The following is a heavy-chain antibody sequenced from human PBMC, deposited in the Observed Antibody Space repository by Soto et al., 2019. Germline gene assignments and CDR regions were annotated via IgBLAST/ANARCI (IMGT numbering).Heavy chain of an antibody. Sequence: SQTLSLTCAISGDSVSSNSAAWNWIRQSPSRGLEWLGRTYYRSKWYNDYAVSVKSRITINPDTSKNQFSLQLNSVTPEDTAVYYCERHHFLVVPAATYYYYSYYGMDVWGQGTTVAVSS. V-gene: IGHV6-1*01. J-gene: IGHJ6*02. CDR1: GDSVSSNSAA. D-gene: IGHD2-2*01. CDR3: ERHHFLVVPAATYYYYSYYGMDV. CDR2: TYYRSKWYN.